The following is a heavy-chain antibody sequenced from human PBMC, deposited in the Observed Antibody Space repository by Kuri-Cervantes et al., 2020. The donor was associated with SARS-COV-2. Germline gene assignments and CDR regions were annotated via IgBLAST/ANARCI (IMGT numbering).Heavy chain of an antibody. Sequence: SETLSLTCSVSGYSISGSYYWGWIRQPPGKGQEWIGSIYHSGSTYYNPYLKSRVTISVDTSKTQFSLRLSSLTAADTAVYYCARLQRVVVPAASFGYWGQGTLVTVSS. CDR3: ARLQRVVVPAASFGY. CDR1: GYSISGSYY. V-gene: IGHV4-38-2*02. CDR2: IYHSGST. J-gene: IGHJ4*02. D-gene: IGHD2-2*01.